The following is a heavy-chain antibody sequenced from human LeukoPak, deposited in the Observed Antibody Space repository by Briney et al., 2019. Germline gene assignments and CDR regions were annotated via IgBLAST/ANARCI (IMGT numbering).Heavy chain of an antibody. Sequence: GASVKVSCKASGYTFTSYAMHWVRQAPGQRLEWMRWINAGNGNTKYSQEFQGRVTITRDTSISTAYMELSRLRSDDTAVYYCARPTLRYFDWYPLEYWGQGTLVTVSS. D-gene: IGHD3-9*01. CDR1: GYTFTSYA. CDR2: INAGNGNT. CDR3: ARPTLRYFDWYPLEY. V-gene: IGHV1-3*01. J-gene: IGHJ4*02.